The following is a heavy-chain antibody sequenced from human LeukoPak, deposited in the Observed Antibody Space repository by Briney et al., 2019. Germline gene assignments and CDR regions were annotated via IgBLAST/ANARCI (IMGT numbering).Heavy chain of an antibody. D-gene: IGHD3-9*01. CDR3: ARDSDWFFWD. CDR2: IKPDGGGK. V-gene: IGHV3-7*03. CDR1: GFTFNNNW. Sequence: GGSLRLSCVVSGFTFNNNWMTWVRQAPGKGLEWVATIKPDGGGKYYVDSVKGRFTISRDNAENSLFLQMNSLRAEDTAVYYCARDSDWFFWDWGLGTLVTVSS. J-gene: IGHJ4*02.